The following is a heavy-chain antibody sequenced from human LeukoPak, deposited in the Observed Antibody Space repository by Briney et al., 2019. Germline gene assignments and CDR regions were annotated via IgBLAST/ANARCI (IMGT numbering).Heavy chain of an antibody. V-gene: IGHV3-23*01. D-gene: IGHD6-19*01. CDR1: GFTFSSYA. J-gene: IGHJ4*02. CDR2: ITTSGGST. CDR3: AKEEWLGKMNFFDY. Sequence: GGSLRLSCAASGFTFSSYAMSWVRQAPGKGVEWVSGITTSGGSTYYVDSVKGRFTISRDNSKNTLYLQMNRLRAEDTAVYYCAKEEWLGKMNFFDYWGQGTLVTVSS.